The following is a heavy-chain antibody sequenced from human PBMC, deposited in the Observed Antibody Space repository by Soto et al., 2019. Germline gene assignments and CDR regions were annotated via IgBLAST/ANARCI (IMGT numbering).Heavy chain of an antibody. CDR3: AKWSGYGDL. CDR2: ISVTGDTT. J-gene: IGHJ4*02. D-gene: IGHD5-12*01. V-gene: IGHV3-23*01. Sequence: EVQLLESGGGLVQPGGSLRLSCAASGFTISTYSCTWVRQTPAKGLEWVSGISVTGDTTFYADSVKGRFTISRDISKNTVYLQMHSLRVEDTAVYFCAKWSGYGDLWGQGTLVTVSS. CDR1: GFTISTYS.